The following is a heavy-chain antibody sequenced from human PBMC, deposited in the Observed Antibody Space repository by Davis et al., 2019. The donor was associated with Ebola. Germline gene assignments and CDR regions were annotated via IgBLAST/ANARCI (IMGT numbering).Heavy chain of an antibody. Sequence: GESLKISCAASGFTVSSNYMSWVRQAPGKGLEWVSVIYSGGSTYYADSVKGRFTISRDNARNSLYLQMNSLRDEDTALYYCACTIFGTMGNFDYWGQGTLVTVSS. CDR3: ACTIFGTMGNFDY. D-gene: IGHD3-3*01. CDR1: GFTVSSNY. V-gene: IGHV3-53*01. CDR2: IYSGGST. J-gene: IGHJ4*02.